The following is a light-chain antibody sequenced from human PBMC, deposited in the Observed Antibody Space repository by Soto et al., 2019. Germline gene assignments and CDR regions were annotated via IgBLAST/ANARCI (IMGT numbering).Light chain of an antibody. J-gene: IGKJ1*01. CDR1: QSVSSN. V-gene: IGKV3-15*01. CDR3: QQYNNWPLWT. CDR2: GES. Sequence: EIVMTQSPATLSVSPGERATLSCRASQSVSSNLAWYQQKPGQAPRLLIYGESTRATGIPARFSGSGSGTEFKLTISSLQSEDFAVYYCQQYNNWPLWTFGQGTKVEIK.